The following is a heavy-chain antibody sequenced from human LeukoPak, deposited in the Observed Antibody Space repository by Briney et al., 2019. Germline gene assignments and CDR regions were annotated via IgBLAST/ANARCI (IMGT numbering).Heavy chain of an antibody. V-gene: IGHV1-2*06. D-gene: IGHD1-26*01. CDR2: INPNSGGT. CDR1: GYTFTGYY. CDR3: ARYITVGATYQHFDY. J-gene: IGHJ4*02. Sequence: GASVKVSCKASGYTFTGYYMHWVRQAPGQGLEWMGRINPNSGGTNYAQKFQGRVTMTRDTSISTAYMELSRLGSDDTAVYYCARYITVGATYQHFDYWGQGTLVTVSS.